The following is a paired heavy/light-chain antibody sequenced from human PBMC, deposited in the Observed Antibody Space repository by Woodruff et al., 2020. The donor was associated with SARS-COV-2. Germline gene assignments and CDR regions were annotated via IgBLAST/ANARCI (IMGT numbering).Heavy chain of an antibody. D-gene: IGHD2-15*01. CDR1: GGSVSGYY. CDR2: VYDSENT. J-gene: IGHJ6*03. Sequence: QVQLQESGPRLVKPSETLSLTYTVSGGSVSGYYWNWIRQSPGKGLEWIGYVYDSENTNYNPSLKSRVTISVDTSTNQVSLTMTSVTTADTAVYYCSRAPRDSCSHGCYMVVWGKGTTVTVSS. CDR3: SRAPRDSCSHGCYMVV. V-gene: IGHV4-59*02.
Light chain of an antibody. V-gene: IGKV4-1*01. CDR2: WAS. CDR1: QSVLYSSNNKNY. J-gene: IGKJ1*01. CDR3: HQYYSTPQT. Sequence: DIVMTQSPDSLAVSLGERATINCKSSQSVLYSSNNKNYLAWYQQKPGQPPKLLIYWASTRESGVPDRFSGSGSGTDFTLTISSLQAEDVAVYYCHQYYSTPQTFGQGTKVEVK.